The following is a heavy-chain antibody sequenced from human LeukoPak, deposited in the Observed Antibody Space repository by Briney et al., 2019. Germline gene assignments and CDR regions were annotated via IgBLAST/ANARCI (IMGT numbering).Heavy chain of an antibody. D-gene: IGHD2-21*02. Sequence: SETLSLTCAVYGGSFSGYYWSWLRQPRGKGLELIGEINHSAITNYTPSLKSRVTISVDTSKNQFSLKLSSVTAADTAVYYCARGLSAIVHWGQGTLVTVS. V-gene: IGHV4-34*01. J-gene: IGHJ4*02. CDR1: GGSFSGYY. CDR2: INHSAIT. CDR3: ARGLSAIVH.